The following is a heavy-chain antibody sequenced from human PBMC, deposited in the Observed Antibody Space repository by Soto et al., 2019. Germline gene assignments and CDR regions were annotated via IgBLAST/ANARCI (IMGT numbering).Heavy chain of an antibody. Sequence: PSETLSLTCTVSGGSISSYYWSWIRQPPGKGLEWIGYIYYSGSTNYNPSLKSRVTISVDTSKNMLYLQMSSLRPDDSAVYYCVKSRGGANYDFFDWGQGTLVTVSS. CDR1: GGSISSYY. D-gene: IGHD3-3*01. J-gene: IGHJ4*02. CDR2: IYYSGST. V-gene: IGHV4-59*01. CDR3: VKSRGGANYDFFD.